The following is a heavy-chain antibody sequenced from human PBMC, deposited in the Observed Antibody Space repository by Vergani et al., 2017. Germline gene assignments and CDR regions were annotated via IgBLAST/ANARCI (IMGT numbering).Heavy chain of an antibody. CDR3: AKGRVPAAIRGVDY. CDR2: ISYDGSNK. V-gene: IGHV3-30*18. Sequence: QVQLVESGGGVVQPGRSLRLSCAASGFTFSSYGMHWVRQAPGKGLEWVAVISYDGSNKYYADSVKGRFTISRDNSKNTLYLQMNSLRAEDTAVYYCAKGRVPAAIRGVDYWGQGTLVTVSS. CDR1: GFTFSSYG. D-gene: IGHD2-2*01. J-gene: IGHJ4*02.